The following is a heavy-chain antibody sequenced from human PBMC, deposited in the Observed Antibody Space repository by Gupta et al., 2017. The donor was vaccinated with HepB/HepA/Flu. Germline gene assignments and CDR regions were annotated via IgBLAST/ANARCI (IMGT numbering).Heavy chain of an antibody. V-gene: IGHV3-30*18. D-gene: IGHD4-23*01. Sequence: QVQLVQSGGGGVQPGTSLRLSCAVSGFTSCNYGMHWVRQAPGKGLEWVAVISYDGSKKLYVDSVKGRFIISRDNSKNTLYLQMNNLRAEDTAVYYCAKDDGGNSYLYWGQGSLVTVSS. CDR1: GFTSCNYG. J-gene: IGHJ4*02. CDR3: AKDDGGNSYLY. CDR2: ISYDGSKK.